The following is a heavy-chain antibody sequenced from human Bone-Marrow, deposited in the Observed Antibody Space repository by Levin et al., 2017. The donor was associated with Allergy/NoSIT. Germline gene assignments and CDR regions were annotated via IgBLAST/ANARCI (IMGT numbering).Heavy chain of an antibody. V-gene: IGHV5-51*01. CDR1: GYSFTNYW. J-gene: IGHJ6*03. CDR2: IYPGDSET. Sequence: GESLKISCKTSGYSFTNYWISWVRQTPGKGLEWMGIIYPGDSETRYSPSFQGQVTLSVDKSTTTAFLQWDTLKASDTAMYYCARRVSIPNYYYYMDVWGKGTTVTVSS. CDR3: ARRVSIPNYYYYMDV. D-gene: IGHD2-2*02.